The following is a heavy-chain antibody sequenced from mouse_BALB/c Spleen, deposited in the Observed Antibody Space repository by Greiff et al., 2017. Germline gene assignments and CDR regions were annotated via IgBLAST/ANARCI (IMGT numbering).Heavy chain of an antibody. CDR3: ARDGNYGGNFDV. Sequence: EVMLVESGGGLVQPGGSLKLSCAASGFTFSSYGMSWVRQTPDKRLELVATINSNGGSTYYPDSVKGRFTISRDNAKNTLYLQMSSLKSEDTAMYYCARDGNYGGNFDVWGAGTTVTVSS. V-gene: IGHV5-6-3*01. CDR1: GFTFSSYG. D-gene: IGHD2-1*01. J-gene: IGHJ1*01. CDR2: INSNGGST.